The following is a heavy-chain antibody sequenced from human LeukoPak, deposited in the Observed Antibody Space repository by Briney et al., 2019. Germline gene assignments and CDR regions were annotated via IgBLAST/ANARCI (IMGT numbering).Heavy chain of an antibody. Sequence: PSETLSLTCTVSGGSITSYYWSWIRQPPGKGLEWIGYIYYTGYTSYNPSLKSRVTISVDTSKSEFPLTLSSVTAADTAVYYCARVDTTDSPPLYWGQGTLVTVSS. CDR3: ARVDTTDSPPLY. CDR2: IYYTGYT. CDR1: GGSITSYY. J-gene: IGHJ4*02. V-gene: IGHV4-59*08. D-gene: IGHD1-14*01.